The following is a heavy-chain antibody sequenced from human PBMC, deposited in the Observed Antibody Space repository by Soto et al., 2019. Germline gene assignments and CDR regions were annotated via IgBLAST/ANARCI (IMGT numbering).Heavy chain of an antibody. Sequence: QVQLQESGPGLVKPSQTLSLTCTVSGGSISSGGYYWSWIRQHPVKGPEWIGYIYYSGRTYYNPSLKSRVTISVDTSKNQFSLKLSSVTAADTAGYYCARGRSGPFDYWGQGTLVTVSS. D-gene: IGHD3-10*01. CDR2: IYYSGRT. V-gene: IGHV4-31*03. CDR3: ARGRSGPFDY. J-gene: IGHJ4*02. CDR1: GGSISSGGYY.